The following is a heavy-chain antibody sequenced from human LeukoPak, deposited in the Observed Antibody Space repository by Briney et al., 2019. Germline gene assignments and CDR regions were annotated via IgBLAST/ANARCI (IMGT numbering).Heavy chain of an antibody. CDR2: IDSGSDTI. D-gene: IGHD6-13*01. CDR3: TRNIRGSTWKEYFQH. V-gene: IGHV3-48*02. Sequence: GGSLRLSCAASGFTFKSYSMNWVRQAPGKGLEWVSYIDSGSDTIYYADSEKGRFTISRDNAKSSLYLQMSSLRDEDTAVYYCTRNIRGSTWKEYFQHWGQGTLVTVSS. CDR1: GFTFKSYS. J-gene: IGHJ1*01.